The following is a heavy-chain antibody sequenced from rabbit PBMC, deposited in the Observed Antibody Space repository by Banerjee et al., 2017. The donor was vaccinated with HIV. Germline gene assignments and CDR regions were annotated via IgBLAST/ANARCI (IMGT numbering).Heavy chain of an antibody. CDR2: IYTDSGRT. J-gene: IGHJ4*01. Sequence: QEQLVESGGGLVQPEGSLTLTCKASGFDFSRDAMCWVRQAPGKGLEWIGCIYTDSGRTYHAGWAKGRFTISKTSSTTVTLQMTSLTAADTATYFCARDLAGVIGWNFNLWGQGTLVTVS. CDR1: GFDFSRDA. D-gene: IGHD4-1*01. V-gene: IGHV1S45*01. CDR3: ARDLAGVIGWNFNL.